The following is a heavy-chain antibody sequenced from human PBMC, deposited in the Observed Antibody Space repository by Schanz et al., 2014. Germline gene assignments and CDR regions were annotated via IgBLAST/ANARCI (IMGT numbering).Heavy chain of an antibody. J-gene: IGHJ4*02. CDR2: IWYDGSNK. CDR3: TKGMDSYVSGSDH. CDR1: GFTFSSYG. V-gene: IGHV3-33*06. Sequence: VQLVESGGNLVKPGGSLRLSCAASGFTFSSYGMHWVRQAPGKGLEWVAVIWYDGSNKYYADSVKGRFTISSDISKNMLYLQMNSLRAEDTALYYCTKGMDSYVSGSDHWGQGTLVTVSS. D-gene: IGHD3-10*01.